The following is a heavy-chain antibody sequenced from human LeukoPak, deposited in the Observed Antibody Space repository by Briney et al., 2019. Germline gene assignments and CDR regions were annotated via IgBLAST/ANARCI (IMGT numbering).Heavy chain of an antibody. CDR1: GFTFSSYA. CDR2: ISGSGGST. V-gene: IGHV3-23*01. CDR3: ARGGSPIYYYYMDV. Sequence: GGSLRLSCAASGFTFSSYAMSWVRQAPGKGLEWVSTISGSGGSTYYADSVRGRFTISRDNSKNTLYLQMNSLRAEDTALYYCARGGSPIYYYYMDVWGKGTTVTVSS. D-gene: IGHD2-21*01. J-gene: IGHJ6*03.